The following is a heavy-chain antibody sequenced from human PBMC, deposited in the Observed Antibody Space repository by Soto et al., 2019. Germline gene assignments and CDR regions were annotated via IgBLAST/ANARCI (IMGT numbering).Heavy chain of an antibody. CDR1: GFTFSSYW. D-gene: IGHD2-21*02. CDR3: ARDKLGDPSYFDY. CDR2: IKQDGSEK. V-gene: IGHV3-7*01. J-gene: IGHJ4*02. Sequence: GGSLRLSCAASGFTFSSYWMSWVRQAPGKGLEWVANIKQDGSEKYYVDSVKGRFTISRDNAKNSLYLQMNSLRAEDTAVYYCARDKLGDPSYFDYWGQGTLVTVSS.